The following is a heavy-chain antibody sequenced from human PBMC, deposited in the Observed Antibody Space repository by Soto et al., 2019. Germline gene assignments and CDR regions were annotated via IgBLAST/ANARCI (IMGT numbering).Heavy chain of an antibody. V-gene: IGHV3-48*02. CDR1: GFPFSSYD. D-gene: IGHD2-2*01. Sequence: EEQLVESGGALVLPGSSLRLSCATSGFPFSSYDMSWVRQAPGKGLEWISYISKNESPIYYAVSVKGRFTISSDNAKNSVHIEMNNLREEDTAVYYCARAFSYASLGYLGQRTLVTVSS. CDR2: ISKNESPI. J-gene: IGHJ4*02. CDR3: ARAFSYASLGY.